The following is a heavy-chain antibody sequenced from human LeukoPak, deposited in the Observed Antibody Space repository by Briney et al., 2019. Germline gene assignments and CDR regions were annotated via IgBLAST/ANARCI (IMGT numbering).Heavy chain of an antibody. CDR1: GYSISSGYF. CDR3: ARQLGSGTVGWGFDY. D-gene: IGHD3-10*01. Sequence: PSETLSLTCSISGYSISSGYFWGWIRQPPGKGLEWIGNIHHDGITYYNPSLKSRATISLDPSKNQFSLKLTSVTAADTAVYYCARQLGSGTVGWGFDYWGQGTLVTVSS. CDR2: IHHDGIT. J-gene: IGHJ4*02. V-gene: IGHV4-38-2*02.